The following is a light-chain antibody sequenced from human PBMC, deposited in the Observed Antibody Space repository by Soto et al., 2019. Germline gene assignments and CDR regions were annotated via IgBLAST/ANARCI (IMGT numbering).Light chain of an antibody. CDR2: DAS. V-gene: IGKV1-33*01. CDR1: QGISNY. CDR3: QQYDNLPFT. Sequence: DIQMTQSPSSLSASVGDRVTITCQASQGISNYLNWYQQKPGKAPKLPIYDASNLETGVPSRFSGSGSGTDFTFTISSLQPEDIASYYCQQYDNLPFTFGPGTKVDIK. J-gene: IGKJ3*01.